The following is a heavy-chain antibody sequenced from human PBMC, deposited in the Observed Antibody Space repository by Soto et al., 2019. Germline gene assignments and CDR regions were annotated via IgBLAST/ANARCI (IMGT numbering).Heavy chain of an antibody. CDR3: ARGRRPPLTPFYYYYYMDV. D-gene: IGHD6-6*01. CDR2: INHSGST. V-gene: IGHV4-34*01. J-gene: IGHJ6*03. CDR1: GGSFSGYY. Sequence: QVQLQQWGAGLLKPSETLSLTCAVYGGSFSGYYWSWIRQPPGKGLEWIGEINHSGSTNYNPSLKSRVTISVDTSKNQFSLKLSSVTAADTAVYYCARGRRPPLTPFYYYYYMDVWGKGTTVTVSS.